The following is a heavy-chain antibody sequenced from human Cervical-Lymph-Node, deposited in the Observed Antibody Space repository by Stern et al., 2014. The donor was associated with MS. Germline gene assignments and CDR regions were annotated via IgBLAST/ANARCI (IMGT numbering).Heavy chain of an antibody. CDR2: IFWDDDQ. V-gene: IGHV2-5*02. J-gene: IGHJ4*02. CDR3: AHSPRAMIVVG. D-gene: IGHD3-22*01. Sequence: ETGPTLVKPTQTLTLTCTFSGFSLSTSGVGVGWIRQPPGKALEWLALIFWDDDQRYSPSPKNRIPHPQTTPQNHVVLLMTNMDPVDTATYYCAHSPRAMIVVGWGQGTLVTVSS. CDR1: GFSLSTSGVG.